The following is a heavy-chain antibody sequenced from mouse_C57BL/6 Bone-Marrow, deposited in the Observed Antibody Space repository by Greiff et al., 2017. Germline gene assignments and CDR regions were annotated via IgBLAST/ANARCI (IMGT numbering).Heavy chain of an antibody. Sequence: EVKLMESGGDLVKPGGSLKLSCAASGFTFSSYGMSWVRQTPDKRLEWVATISSGGSYTYYPDSVKGRFTISRDNAKNTLYLQMSSLKSEDTAMYYCARRGYYGSIFYWYFDVWGTGTTVTGSS. J-gene: IGHJ1*03. D-gene: IGHD1-1*01. V-gene: IGHV5-6*02. CDR2: ISSGGSYT. CDR1: GFTFSSYG. CDR3: ARRGYYGSIFYWYFDV.